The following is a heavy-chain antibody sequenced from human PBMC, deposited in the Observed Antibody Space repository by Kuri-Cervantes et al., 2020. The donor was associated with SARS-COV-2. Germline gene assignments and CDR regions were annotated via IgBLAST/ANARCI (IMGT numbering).Heavy chain of an antibody. D-gene: IGHD6-13*01. Sequence: GGSLRLSCAASGFTFDSYAMSWVRQAPGKGLEWVSAISGSGGSTYYADSVKGRFTISRDNSKNTLYLQMNSLRAEDTAVYYCAQDVSSSWPGSNYYGMDVRGQGTTVTVSS. CDR1: GFTFDSYA. CDR2: ISGSGGST. V-gene: IGHV3-23*01. CDR3: AQDVSSSWPGSNYYGMDV. J-gene: IGHJ6*02.